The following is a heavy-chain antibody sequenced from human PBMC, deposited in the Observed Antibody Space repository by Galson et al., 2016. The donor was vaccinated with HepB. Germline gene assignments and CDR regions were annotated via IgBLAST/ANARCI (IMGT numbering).Heavy chain of an antibody. CDR1: GFTFRNYW. CDR2: IKQDGSEK. CDR3: ARDPGMLGYSYVHLLDV. J-gene: IGHJ6*02. D-gene: IGHD5-18*01. V-gene: IGHV3-7*03. Sequence: SLRLSCAASGFTFRNYWMTWVRQAPGKGLEWVANIKQDGSEKYYVDSVKGRFTISRDNARNSLYLQMNSLRAEDTAGDYCARDPGMLGYSYVHLLDVWGQGTTVTVPS.